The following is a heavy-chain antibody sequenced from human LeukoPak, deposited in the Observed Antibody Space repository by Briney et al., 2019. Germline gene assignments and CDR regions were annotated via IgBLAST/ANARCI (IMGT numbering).Heavy chain of an antibody. CDR1: GSTFSSYA. V-gene: IGHV3-30-3*01. Sequence: GRSLRLSCAASGSTFSSYAMHWVRLAPGKGLEWVAVISYDGSNKYYADSVKGRSTISRDNSKNTLYLLMNSLRAEDTAVYYCARDIRGNIVVVPAAMIGYWGQGTLVTVSS. D-gene: IGHD2-2*01. CDR3: ARDIRGNIVVVPAAMIGY. CDR2: ISYDGSNK. J-gene: IGHJ4*02.